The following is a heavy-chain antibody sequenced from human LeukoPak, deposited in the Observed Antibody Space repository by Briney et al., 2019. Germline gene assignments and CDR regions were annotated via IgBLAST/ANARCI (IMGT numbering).Heavy chain of an antibody. Sequence: LSLTCTVSGGSISSYYWSWFRQAPGKGLEWVGFIRSKTYGETTQYAASVKGRFSISRDDSKSIAYLQMNSLKTEDTAVYYCTRGNFLEWLLSIDYWGQGTLVTVSS. V-gene: IGHV3-49*03. CDR1: GGSISSYY. CDR2: IRSKTYGETT. J-gene: IGHJ4*02. CDR3: TRGNFLEWLLSIDY. D-gene: IGHD3-3*01.